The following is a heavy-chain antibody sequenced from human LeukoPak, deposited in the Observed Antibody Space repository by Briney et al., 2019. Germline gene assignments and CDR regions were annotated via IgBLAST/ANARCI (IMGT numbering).Heavy chain of an antibody. J-gene: IGHJ4*02. CDR2: ISAYNGNT. CDR3: AREGSMVRGVGIFGFDY. V-gene: IGHV1-18*01. CDR1: GYTFTSYG. Sequence: ASVKVSCKASGYTFTSYGISWVRQAPGQGLEWMGWISAYNGNTNYAQKLQGRVTMTTDTSTSTAYMELRSLRSDDTAVYYCAREGSMVRGVGIFGFDYWGQGTLVTVSS. D-gene: IGHD3-10*01.